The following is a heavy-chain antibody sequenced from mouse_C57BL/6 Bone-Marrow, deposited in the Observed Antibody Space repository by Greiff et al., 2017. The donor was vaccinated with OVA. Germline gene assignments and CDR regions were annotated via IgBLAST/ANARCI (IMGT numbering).Heavy chain of an antibody. Sequence: QVQLQQSGPGLVQPSQSLSITCTVSGFSLTSYGVHWVRQSPGKGLEWLGVIWSGGSTDYNAAFISRLSISKDNSKSQVFFKMNSLQADDTAIYYCARKGVLAMDYWGQGTSVTVSS. CDR3: ARKGVLAMDY. CDR2: IWSGGST. V-gene: IGHV2-2*01. CDR1: GFSLTSYG. J-gene: IGHJ4*01.